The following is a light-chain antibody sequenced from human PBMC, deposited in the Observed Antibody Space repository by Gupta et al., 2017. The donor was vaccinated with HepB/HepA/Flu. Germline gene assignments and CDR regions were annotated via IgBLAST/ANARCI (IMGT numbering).Light chain of an antibody. Sequence: QPVLTQSSSASASLGSSVKLTCTLSSGHSSYIIAWHQQQPGKAPRYLMKLEGSGTYNKGSGVPDRFSGSSSGADRYLTISSRQSEDEADYYCETWDSKVFGGGTKLTVL. CDR1: SGHSSYI. CDR2: LEGSGTY. CDR3: ETWDSKV. J-gene: IGLJ2*01. V-gene: IGLV4-60*03.